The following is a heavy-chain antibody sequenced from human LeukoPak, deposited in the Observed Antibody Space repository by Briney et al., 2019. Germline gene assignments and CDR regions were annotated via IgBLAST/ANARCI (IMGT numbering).Heavy chain of an antibody. V-gene: IGHV3-23*01. CDR3: ARRIDWSHDY. Sequence: GGSLRLSCATSGFTFSSYAMSWVRQTPGKGLEWVSAITVSGGGTYYADSVKGRFTISRDNSKNTLFLQMNSLRAEDTAVYYCARRIDWSHDYWGQGTLVTVSS. CDR1: GFTFSSYA. D-gene: IGHD3-9*01. J-gene: IGHJ4*02. CDR2: ITVSGGGT.